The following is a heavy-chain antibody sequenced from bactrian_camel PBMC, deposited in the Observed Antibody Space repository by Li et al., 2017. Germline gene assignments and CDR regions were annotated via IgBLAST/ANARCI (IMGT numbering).Heavy chain of an antibody. V-gene: IGHV3S53*01. CDR3: AADRSDSGLGCVFRN. CDR1: GYTYFSRYC. CDR2: IQRDGTT. Sequence: VQLVESGGGSVQAGGSLRLSSVTSGYTYFSRYCMAWFRQAPGKQREGVATIQRDGTTTYADSVKGRFTISKDNAKNTLYLQMNSLKPEDTAMYVCAADRSDSGLGCVFRNWGQGTQVTVS. D-gene: IGHD1*01. J-gene: IGHJ4*01.